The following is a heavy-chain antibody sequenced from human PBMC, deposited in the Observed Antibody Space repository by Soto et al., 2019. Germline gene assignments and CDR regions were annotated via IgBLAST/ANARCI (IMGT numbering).Heavy chain of an antibody. CDR3: ARPYYYGSGSYPLDYYYGMDV. CDR2: IDPSDSYT. V-gene: IGHV5-10-1*01. Sequence: GESLKISCNGSGYSFTSYWISWVRQMPGKGLEWMGRIDPSDSYTNYSPSFQGHVTISADKSISTAYLQWSSLKASDTAMYYCARPYYYGSGSYPLDYYYGMDVWGQGTTVTVYS. CDR1: GYSFTSYW. D-gene: IGHD3-10*01. J-gene: IGHJ6*02.